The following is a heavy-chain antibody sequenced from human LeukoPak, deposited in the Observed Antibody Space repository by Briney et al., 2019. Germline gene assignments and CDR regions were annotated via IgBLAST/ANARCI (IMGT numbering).Heavy chain of an antibody. D-gene: IGHD1-26*01. CDR1: GFTFSSSW. V-gene: IGHV3-74*01. CDR3: AKTKYSGHAMDY. J-gene: IGHJ4*02. Sequence: PGGSLRLSCAASGFTFSSSWMHWVRQAPGKGLVWVSRINSDGSSTNYADSVKGRFTISRDNAKNTLYLQMDSLRAEDTAVYYCAKTKYSGHAMDYWGQGTLVPVSS. CDR2: INSDGSST.